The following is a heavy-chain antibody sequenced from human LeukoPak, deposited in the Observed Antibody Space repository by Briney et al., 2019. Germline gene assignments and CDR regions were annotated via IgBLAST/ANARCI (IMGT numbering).Heavy chain of an antibody. V-gene: IGHV5-51*01. CDR3: ASLEIAVADPYYFDY. D-gene: IGHD6-19*01. Sequence: GESLKISCKGSGYSFTSYWIGWVRQMPGKGLEWMGIIYPGDSDTRYSPSFQGQVTISANKSISTAYLQWSSLKASDTVMYYCASLEIAVADPYYFDYWGQGTLVTVSS. CDR1: GYSFTSYW. J-gene: IGHJ4*02. CDR2: IYPGDSDT.